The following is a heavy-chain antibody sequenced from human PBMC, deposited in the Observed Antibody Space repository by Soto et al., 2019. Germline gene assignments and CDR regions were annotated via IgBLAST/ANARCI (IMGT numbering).Heavy chain of an antibody. D-gene: IGHD3-22*01. CDR2: ISGSGGST. CDR3: AIGVFTMIVVVPSPYDY. CDR1: GFTFSSYA. J-gene: IGHJ4*02. V-gene: IGHV3-23*01. Sequence: GGSLRLSCAASGFTFSSYAMSWVRQAPGKGLEWVSAISGSGGSTYYADSVKGRFTISRDNSKNTLYLQMNSLRAEDTAVYYYAIGVFTMIVVVPSPYDYWGRGTLFSVS.